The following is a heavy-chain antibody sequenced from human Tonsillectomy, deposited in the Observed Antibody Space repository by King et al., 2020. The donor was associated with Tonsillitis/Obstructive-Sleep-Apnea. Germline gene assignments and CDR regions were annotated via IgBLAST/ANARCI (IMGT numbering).Heavy chain of an antibody. J-gene: IGHJ3*02. CDR3: SSDHGTVAGDPSDAFDI. CDR1: GFTFSSYW. Sequence: VQLVQSGGGLVQPGGSLRLSCAASGFTFSSYWMSWVRQAPGKGLEWVANIKQDGSEKYYVDSVKGRFTISRDNAKNSLYLQMNSLRAEDTALYYCSSDHGTVAGDPSDAFDIWGQGTMVTVSS. V-gene: IGHV3-7*04. CDR2: IKQDGSEK. D-gene: IGHD6-19*01.